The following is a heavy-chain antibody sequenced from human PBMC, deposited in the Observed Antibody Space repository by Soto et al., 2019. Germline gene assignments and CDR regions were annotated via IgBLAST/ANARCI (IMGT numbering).Heavy chain of an antibody. CDR1: GFTFSDYY. CDR2: ISSSGSTI. D-gene: IGHD2-2*01. Sequence: PGGSLRLSCAASGFTFSDYYMSWIRQAPGKGLEWVSYISSSGSTIYYADSVKGRFTISRDNAKNSLYLQMNSLRAEDTAVYYCARDLTVVVPPGSWYYYYGMDVWGQGTTVTVSS. V-gene: IGHV3-11*01. CDR3: ARDLTVVVPPGSWYYYYGMDV. J-gene: IGHJ6*02.